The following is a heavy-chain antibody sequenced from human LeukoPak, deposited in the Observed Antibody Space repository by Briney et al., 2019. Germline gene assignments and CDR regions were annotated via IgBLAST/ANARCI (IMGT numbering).Heavy chain of an antibody. D-gene: IGHD5-24*01. CDR3: ASWLATIDMGTIDAFDI. CDR1: GYTFTGYY. CDR2: INPNSGGT. J-gene: IGHJ3*02. Sequence: GASVKVSCKASGYTFTGYYMHWVRQAPGQGLEWMGWINPNSGGTNYAQKFQGRVTMTRDTSISTAYMELSRLRSDDTAVYYCASWLATIDMGTIDAFDIWGQGTMVTVSS. V-gene: IGHV1-2*02.